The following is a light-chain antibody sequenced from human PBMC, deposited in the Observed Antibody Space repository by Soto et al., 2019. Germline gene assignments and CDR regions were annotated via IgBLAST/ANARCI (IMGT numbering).Light chain of an antibody. CDR2: DVS. CDR1: SSDVGDYNS. V-gene: IGLV2-11*01. J-gene: IGLJ1*01. Sequence: QSVLTQPRSVYGYPGQSVTVSCIGTSSDVGDYNSVSWYQQHPGKAPKLMIYDVSKRPSGVPDRFSGSKSGNTASLTISGLQAEYEADYYCCAYVGSYSYVFGIGTKLTVL. CDR3: CAYVGSYSYV.